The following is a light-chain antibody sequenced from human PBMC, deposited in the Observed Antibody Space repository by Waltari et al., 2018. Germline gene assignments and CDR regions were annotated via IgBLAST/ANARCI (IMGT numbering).Light chain of an antibody. CDR3: SSYTSSSTRVV. V-gene: IGLV2-14*01. CDR2: EVS. CDR1: SSDVGGYNY. J-gene: IGLJ2*01. Sequence: QSALTQPASVSGSPGQSITISCTGTSSDVGGYNYVSWYQQHPGKAPKLMIYEVSNRPSWVSNRVAGSKSGNTASRTISWRQAEDEADYYCSSYTSSSTRVVFGGGTKLTVL.